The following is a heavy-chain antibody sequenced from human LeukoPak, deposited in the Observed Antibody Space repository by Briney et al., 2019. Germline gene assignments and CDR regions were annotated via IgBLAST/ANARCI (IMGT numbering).Heavy chain of an antibody. J-gene: IGHJ4*02. Sequence: PGGSLRLSCATYGFTFSSYSMNWVRQAPGKGLEWVSSISSSSHIYYADSVKGRFTISRDNAKNSLYLQMNSLRVEDTAVYYCANNDYGDLGGYWGQGTLVTVSS. D-gene: IGHD4-17*01. V-gene: IGHV3-21*01. CDR1: GFTFSSYS. CDR3: ANNDYGDLGGY. CDR2: ISSSSHI.